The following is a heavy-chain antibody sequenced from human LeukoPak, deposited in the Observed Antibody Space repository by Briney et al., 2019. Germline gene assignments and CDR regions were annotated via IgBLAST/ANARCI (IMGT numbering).Heavy chain of an antibody. CDR2: INPNSGGT. Sequence: ASVKVSCKASGYTFTGYNSHWLRQAPGQGPEWMGWINPNSGGTNYAQKFLGRVTITRDTSISTAYMELSSLTSDDTAVYYCARWISGNWYFDLWGRGTVISVSS. V-gene: IGHV1-2*02. J-gene: IGHJ2*01. CDR3: ARWISGNWYFDL. D-gene: IGHD2-15*01. CDR1: GYTFTGYN.